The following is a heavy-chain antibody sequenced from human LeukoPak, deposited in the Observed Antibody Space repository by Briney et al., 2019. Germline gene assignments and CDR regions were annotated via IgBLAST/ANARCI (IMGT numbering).Heavy chain of an antibody. V-gene: IGHV1-69*05. Sequence: SVKVSCKASGGTFSSYAISWVRQAPGQGLEWMGGIIPIFGTANYAQKFQGRVAITTDESTSTAYMELSSLRSEDTAVYYCARDMVRGVSSTPMDVWGKGTTVTVSS. CDR3: ARDMVRGVSSTPMDV. D-gene: IGHD3-10*01. CDR2: IIPIFGTA. J-gene: IGHJ6*03. CDR1: GGTFSSYA.